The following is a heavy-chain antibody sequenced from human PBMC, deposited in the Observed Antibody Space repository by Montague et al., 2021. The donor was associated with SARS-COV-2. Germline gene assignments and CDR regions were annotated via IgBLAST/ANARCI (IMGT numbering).Heavy chain of an antibody. D-gene: IGHD3-10*01. CDR1: GGSISGYY. Sequence: SETLSLTCAVYGGSISGYYWSWIRQPPGKGLEWIGEINHSGSTNYNPSLKSRGTISVDTSKNQFSLNLSSVTAADTAVYYCESVRYYGSGTSLGMDVWGQGTTVTVSS. CDR3: ESVRYYGSGTSLGMDV. J-gene: IGHJ6*02. CDR2: INHSGST. V-gene: IGHV4-34*01.